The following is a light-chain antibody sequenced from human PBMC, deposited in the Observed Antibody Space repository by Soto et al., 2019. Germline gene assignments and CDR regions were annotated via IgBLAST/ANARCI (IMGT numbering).Light chain of an antibody. CDR1: QSVSSN. J-gene: IGKJ1*01. Sequence: EIVLIPVPATLSKSPGEKATLSCRASQSVSSNLAWYQQKPGQAPRLLIYGASTRATGIPARFSGSGSGTEFTLTISSLQSEDFAVYYCQQYNNWPPTWAFGQGTKVDIK. CDR3: QQYNNWPPTWA. CDR2: GAS. V-gene: IGKV3-15*01.